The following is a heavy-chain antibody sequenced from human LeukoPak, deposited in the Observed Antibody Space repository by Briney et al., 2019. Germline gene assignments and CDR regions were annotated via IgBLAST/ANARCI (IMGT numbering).Heavy chain of an antibody. CDR2: IYYSGST. CDR3: ARQSQLWFGELAYFDY. CDR1: GGSISSSSYY. V-gene: IGHV4-39*01. J-gene: IGHJ4*02. D-gene: IGHD3-10*01. Sequence: SETLSLTCTVSGGSISSSSYYWGWIRQPPGKGLEWIGSIYYSGSTYYNPSLKSRVPISVDTSKNQFSLKLSSVTAADTAVYYCARQSQLWFGELAYFDYWGQGTLVTVSS.